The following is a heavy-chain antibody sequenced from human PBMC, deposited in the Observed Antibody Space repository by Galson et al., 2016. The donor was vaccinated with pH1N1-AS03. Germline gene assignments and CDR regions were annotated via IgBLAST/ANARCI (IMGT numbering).Heavy chain of an antibody. V-gene: IGHV3-23*01. CDR3: ARDGPPQGISVAGSFDF. D-gene: IGHD6-19*01. CDR1: GFTFSREA. CDR2: ISNSGGTS. Sequence: SLRLSCAGSGFTFSREAMNWVRQAPGKGLEWVSTISNSGGTSYYPDSVKGRFTISRDNAQNLLYLQMNSLRNEDTAVYYCARDGPPQGISVAGSFDFWGQGTLVTVSS. J-gene: IGHJ4*02.